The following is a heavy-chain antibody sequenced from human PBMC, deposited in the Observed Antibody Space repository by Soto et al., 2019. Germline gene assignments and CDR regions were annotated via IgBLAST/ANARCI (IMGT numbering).Heavy chain of an antibody. Sequence: PSETLALTCTASGGSISSYYWSWIRQPPGKGLEWIGYIYYSGSTNYNPSLKSRVTISVDTSKNQFSLKLSSVTAADTAVYYCAREYYYDSSGYYCDAFDIWGQGTMVTVSS. CDR2: IYYSGST. CDR1: GGSISSYY. J-gene: IGHJ3*02. V-gene: IGHV4-59*01. CDR3: AREYYYDSSGYYCDAFDI. D-gene: IGHD3-22*01.